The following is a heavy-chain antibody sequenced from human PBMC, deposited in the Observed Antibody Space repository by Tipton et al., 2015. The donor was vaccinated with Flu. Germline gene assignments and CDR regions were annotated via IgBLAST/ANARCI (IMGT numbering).Heavy chain of an antibody. Sequence: TLSLTCTVSGGSITSYYWSWIRQPPGKGLEWIGYFYDSGSTNYNPSLKSRVTISVDTSKNQFFLRLTSVTAADTAVYYCARHRVGLAVAGVDFWGQGTSVTVSS. V-gene: IGHV4-59*08. CDR3: ARHRVGLAVAGVDF. D-gene: IGHD6-19*01. CDR2: FYDSGST. J-gene: IGHJ4*02. CDR1: GGSITSYY.